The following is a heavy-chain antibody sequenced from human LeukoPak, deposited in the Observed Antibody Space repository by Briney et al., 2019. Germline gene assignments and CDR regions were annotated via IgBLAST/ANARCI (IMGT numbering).Heavy chain of an antibody. CDR3: ACRDLTSTWSFP. CDR1: GYSFTSYW. Sequence: GESLKFSCQGFGYSFTSYWIGWVRQMPGKGMEWMGVIYPGDSRIRYNPSFQGQVTISVDKSISTAYLQWVSLKASDTAMYYCACRDLTSTWSFPWGQGTLVTVSS. V-gene: IGHV5-51*01. J-gene: IGHJ5*02. D-gene: IGHD6-13*01. CDR2: IYPGDSRI.